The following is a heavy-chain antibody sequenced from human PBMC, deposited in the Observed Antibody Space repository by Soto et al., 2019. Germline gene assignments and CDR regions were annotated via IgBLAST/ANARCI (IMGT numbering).Heavy chain of an antibody. J-gene: IGHJ3*02. V-gene: IGHV3-30*03. CDR3: ATGSSGYSYGHDAFDI. Sequence: GGSLRLSCAASGFTFSSYCMHWVRQAPCKGLEWVAVISYDGINKYYADSVKGRFTISRDNSKNTLYLQMNRLRAEDTAVYYCATGSSGYSYGHDAFDIWGQRTMVAFSS. CDR2: ISYDGINK. CDR1: GFTFSSYC. D-gene: IGHD5-18*01.